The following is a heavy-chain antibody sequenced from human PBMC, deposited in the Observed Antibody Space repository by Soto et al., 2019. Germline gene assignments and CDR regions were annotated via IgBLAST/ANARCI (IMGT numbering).Heavy chain of an antibody. CDR1: GITFRKYW. V-gene: IGHV3-74*01. J-gene: IGHJ4*02. CDR3: AIQDCTNDVCLEAAVTVGGALEY. D-gene: IGHD2-8*01. Sequence: EVQLVESGGGLVQTGKALRLSCAASGITFRKYWMHWVRQAPGKGPVWVSYISSDGTTTDYADSVKGRFTISRDNAKNTMYLQMDSLRGEDTAVYYCAIQDCTNDVCLEAAVTVGGALEYWGQGAQVTVSS. CDR2: ISSDGTTT.